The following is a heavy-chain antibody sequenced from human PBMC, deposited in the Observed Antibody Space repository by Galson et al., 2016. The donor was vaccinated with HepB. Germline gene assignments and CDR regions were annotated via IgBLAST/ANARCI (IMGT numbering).Heavy chain of an antibody. D-gene: IGHD3-22*01. Sequence: SLRLSCAASGFTFSGSAMHWVRQASGKGLEWVGRIRSKANSYATAYAASVKGRFTISRDNSKNTLFLQMNSLRAEDTAVYYCAKGRNYYDNIGYLADWGQGTLVTVSS. CDR1: GFTFSGSA. J-gene: IGHJ4*02. CDR3: AKGRNYYDNIGYLAD. CDR2: IRSKANSYAT. V-gene: IGHV3-73*01.